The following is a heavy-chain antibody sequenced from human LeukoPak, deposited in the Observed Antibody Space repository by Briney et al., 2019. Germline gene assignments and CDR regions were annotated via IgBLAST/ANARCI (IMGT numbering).Heavy chain of an antibody. J-gene: IGHJ4*02. CDR3: AKGPLSHFDS. D-gene: IGHD2/OR15-2a*01. V-gene: IGHV3-23*01. Sequence: GGSLRLSCAASGFTFGSYAMSWVRQAPGKGLEWVSAISGTGGSTFYADSVKGRFTVSRDNSKNTLYLQMNTLRAEDTAVYYCAKGPLSHFDSWGQGTLVTVSS. CDR2: ISGTGGST. CDR1: GFTFGSYA.